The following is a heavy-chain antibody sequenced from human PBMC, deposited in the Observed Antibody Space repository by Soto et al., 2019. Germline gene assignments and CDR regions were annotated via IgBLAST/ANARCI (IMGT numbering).Heavy chain of an antibody. V-gene: IGHV4-34*01. Sequence: SETLSLTCAVYGGSFSGYYWSWIRQPPGKGLEWIGEINHSGSTNYNPSLKSRVTISVDTSKNQFSLKLSSVTAADTAVYYCARGGGYSYPYYYYGGMDVWGQGTTVTVSS. CDR3: ARGGGYSYPYYYYGGMDV. J-gene: IGHJ6*02. CDR1: GGSFSGYY. CDR2: INHSGST. D-gene: IGHD5-18*01.